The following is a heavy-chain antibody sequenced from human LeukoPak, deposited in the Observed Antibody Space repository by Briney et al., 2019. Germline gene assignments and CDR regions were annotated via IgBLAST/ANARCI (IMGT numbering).Heavy chain of an antibody. CDR2: INPSGGST. CDR1: GYTFTNYH. J-gene: IGHJ5*02. Sequence: ASVKVSCKASGYTFTNYHMHWVRQAPGQGLEWMGIINPSGGSTSYAQKFQGWVTMTRDTSISTAYMELSRLRSDDTAVYYCARGPGERYCSSTSCYNWFDPWGQGTLVTVSS. V-gene: IGHV1-46*01. CDR3: ARGPGERYCSSTSCYNWFDP. D-gene: IGHD2-2*01.